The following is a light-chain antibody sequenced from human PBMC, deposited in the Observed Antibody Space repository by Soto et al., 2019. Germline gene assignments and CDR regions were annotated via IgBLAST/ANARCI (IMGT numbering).Light chain of an antibody. V-gene: IGKV3-20*01. J-gene: IGKJ5*01. CDR1: QSVSSSY. CDR3: QQYGNSPIT. CDR2: GAS. Sequence: SPGTLSLSPGERATLSCRASQSVSSSYLAWYQQKPGQAPRLLIYGASSRATGIPDRFSGSGSGTDFTLTISRLEPEDFAVYYCQQYGNSPITFGQGTRLEIK.